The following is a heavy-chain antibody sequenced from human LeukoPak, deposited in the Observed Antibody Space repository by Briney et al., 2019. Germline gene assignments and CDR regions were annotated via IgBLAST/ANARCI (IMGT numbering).Heavy chain of an antibody. Sequence: ASVKVSCKASGYTFTGYGISWVRQAPGQGLEWMGWISAYNGNTNYAQKLQGRVTMTTDTSTSTAYMELRSLRSDDTAVYYCVKYDSSEGFDIWGQGTMVTVSS. CDR1: GYTFTGYG. CDR2: ISAYNGNT. V-gene: IGHV1-18*01. CDR3: VKYDSSEGFDI. J-gene: IGHJ3*02. D-gene: IGHD3-22*01.